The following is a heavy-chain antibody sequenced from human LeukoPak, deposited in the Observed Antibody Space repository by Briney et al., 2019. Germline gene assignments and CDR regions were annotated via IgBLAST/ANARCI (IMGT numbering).Heavy chain of an antibody. CDR3: ARGTDSSGWYGTVMDV. J-gene: IGHJ6*02. Sequence: ASVKVSCKASGYTFTGYYMHWVRQAPGQGLEWMGWINPNSGGTNYAQKFQGRVTMTRDTSISTAYMELSRLRFDDTAVYYCARGTDSSGWYGTVMDVWGQGTTVTVSS. D-gene: IGHD6-19*01. CDR2: INPNSGGT. CDR1: GYTFTGYY. V-gene: IGHV1-2*02.